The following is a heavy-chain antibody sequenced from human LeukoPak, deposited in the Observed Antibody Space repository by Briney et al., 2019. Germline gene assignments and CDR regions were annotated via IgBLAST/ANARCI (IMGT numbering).Heavy chain of an antibody. D-gene: IGHD5-18*01. CDR1: GGSISSYY. J-gene: IGHJ4*02. V-gene: IGHV4-59*12. CDR3: ARVPVDTAMGHFDY. Sequence: SETLSLTCTVSGGSISSYYWSWIRQPPGKGLEWIGYIYYSGSTYYNPSLKSRLSISIDTSENQFSLKLSSVTAADTVVYYCARVPVDTAMGHFDYWGQGALVTVSS. CDR2: IYYSGST.